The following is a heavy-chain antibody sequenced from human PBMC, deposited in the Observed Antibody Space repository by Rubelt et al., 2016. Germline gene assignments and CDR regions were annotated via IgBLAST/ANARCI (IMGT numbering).Heavy chain of an antibody. Sequence: QVQLQESGPGLVKPSETLSLTCTASAGSISSSSYYWGWIRQPPGKGLEWIGEINHSGSTNYNPSLKSRVTISVDTFKNQFSLKLSSVTAADTAVYYCARGGMTTVTTGAFDIWGQGTMVTVSS. CDR1: AGSISSSSYY. J-gene: IGHJ3*02. CDR3: ARGGMTTVTTGAFDI. D-gene: IGHD4-11*01. CDR2: INHSGST. V-gene: IGHV4-39*02.